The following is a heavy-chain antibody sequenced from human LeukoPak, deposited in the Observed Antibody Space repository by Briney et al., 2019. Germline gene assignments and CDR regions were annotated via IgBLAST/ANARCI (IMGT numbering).Heavy chain of an antibody. CDR2: ISAYNGNT. Sequence: ASVKVSCKASGYTFTSYYMHWVRQAPGQGLEWMGWISAYNGNTNYAQKLQGRVTMTTDTSTSTAYMELRSLRSDDTAVYYCARDHIQWELLPLFDYWGQGTLVTVSS. D-gene: IGHD1-26*01. CDR3: ARDHIQWELLPLFDY. V-gene: IGHV1-18*04. J-gene: IGHJ4*02. CDR1: GYTFTSYY.